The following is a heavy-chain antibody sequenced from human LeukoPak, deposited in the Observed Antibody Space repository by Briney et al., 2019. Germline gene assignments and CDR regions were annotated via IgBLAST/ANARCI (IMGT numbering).Heavy chain of an antibody. CDR1: GFTFSSYW. CDR2: IYSGGAT. V-gene: IGHV3-53*01. D-gene: IGHD3-16*01. CDR3: ARDRFGGTDY. Sequence: GSLRLSCAASGFTFSSYWMSWVRQAPGKGLEWVSVIYSGGATYYADSVKGRFTISRDNAKNSLYLQMNSLRAEDTAVYYCARDRFGGTDYWGQGTLVTVSS. J-gene: IGHJ4*02.